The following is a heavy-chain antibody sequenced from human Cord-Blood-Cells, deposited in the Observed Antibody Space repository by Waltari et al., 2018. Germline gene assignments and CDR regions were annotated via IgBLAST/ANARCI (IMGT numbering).Heavy chain of an antibody. CDR3: ARFGKGIVATIFDY. Sequence: EVQLVESGGGLVQPGGSLRLSCAASGFTFSSYWMSWVRQAPGKGLEWGANRKKEGSGKYYVDFGKGRFTISRDNAKNSLYLQMNSLRAEDTAVYYCARFGKGIVATIFDYWGQGTLVTVSS. CDR1: GFTFSSYW. V-gene: IGHV3-7*01. J-gene: IGHJ4*02. D-gene: IGHD5-12*01. CDR2: RKKEGSGK.